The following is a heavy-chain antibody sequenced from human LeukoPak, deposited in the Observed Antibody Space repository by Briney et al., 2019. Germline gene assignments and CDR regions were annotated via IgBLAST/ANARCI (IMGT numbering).Heavy chain of an antibody. J-gene: IGHJ3*02. D-gene: IGHD1-26*01. Sequence: ASVKVSCKASGYTFTSYGISWVRQAPGQGLEWMGRISAYNGNTNYAQKLQGRVTMTTDTSTSTAYMELRSLRSDDTAVYYCAALSRDYSGSYLGAFDIWGQGTMVTVSS. CDR2: ISAYNGNT. CDR3: AALSRDYSGSYLGAFDI. CDR1: GYTFTSYG. V-gene: IGHV1-18*01.